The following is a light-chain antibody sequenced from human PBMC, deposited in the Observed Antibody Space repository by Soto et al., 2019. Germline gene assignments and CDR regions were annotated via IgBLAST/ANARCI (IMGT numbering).Light chain of an antibody. Sequence: VVTQESSFSVSPGGTVTLPCGLISGSVSTANNPNWYQQTPGQAPRTLIYSTSTRASGVPDRFSGSILGNKAALTITGAQADDESDYYGALFVGNGISVFGTGTQLTVL. CDR3: ALFVGNGISV. CDR1: SGSVSTANN. J-gene: IGLJ6*01. V-gene: IGLV8-61*01. CDR2: STS.